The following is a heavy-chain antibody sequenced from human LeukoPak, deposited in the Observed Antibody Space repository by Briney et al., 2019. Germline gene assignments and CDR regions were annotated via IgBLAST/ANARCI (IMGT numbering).Heavy chain of an antibody. CDR3: AHYYYDSGGYSLDY. J-gene: IGHJ4*02. V-gene: IGHV2-5*01. Sequence: SGPTLVNPPQTLTLTCTFSGFSLTTRGVGVGWIRQPPGKALEWLALIYWNDDNRYSPSLKSRLTITKDTSKHQVVLTMTDMDPVDTATYYYAHYYYDSGGYSLDYWGQGTLVTVSS. CDR2: IYWNDDN. D-gene: IGHD3-22*01. CDR1: GFSLTTRGVG.